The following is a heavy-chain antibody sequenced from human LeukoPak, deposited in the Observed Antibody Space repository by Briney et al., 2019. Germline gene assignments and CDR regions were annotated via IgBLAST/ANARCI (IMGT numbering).Heavy chain of an antibody. CDR2: IRNKANSYTT. D-gene: IGHD4-17*01. CDR1: GFIFSDHY. CDR3: ATSRPYAACDY. V-gene: IGHV3-72*01. Sequence: GGSLRLSCAASGFIFSDHYMDWVRQAPGKGLQWVGRIRNKANSYTTEYAASVKGRFTISRDDPKNSLYLQLNSLKTEDTAVYYCATSRPYAACDYWGQGTLVTVSS. J-gene: IGHJ4*02.